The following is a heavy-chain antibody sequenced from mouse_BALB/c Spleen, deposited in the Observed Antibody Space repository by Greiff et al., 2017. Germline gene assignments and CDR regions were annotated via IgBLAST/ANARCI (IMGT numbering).Heavy chain of an antibody. CDR1: GFNFKDTY. CDR3: ARTGAMDY. J-gene: IGHJ4*01. CDR2: IDPANGNT. V-gene: IGHV14-3*02. Sequence: EVQLQQSGAELVKPGASVKLSCTASGFNFKDTYMHWVKQRPEQGLEWIGRIDPANGNTKYDPKFQGKATITADTSSNTAYLQLSSLTSEDTAVYYCARTGAMDYWGQGTSVTVSS.